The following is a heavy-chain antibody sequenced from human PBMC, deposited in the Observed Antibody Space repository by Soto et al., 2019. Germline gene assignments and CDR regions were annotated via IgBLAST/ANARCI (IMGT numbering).Heavy chain of an antibody. CDR1: GGTFNNYA. CDR3: ARGTSSSTSYYYYALDV. CDR2: IIPIFGSG. D-gene: IGHD1-7*01. V-gene: IGHV1-69*05. J-gene: IGHJ6*02. Sequence: QVLLEQSGAEVKRPGSSVRISCKASGGTFNNYAISWVRQAPGQGPEWVGGIIPIFGSGNYAQIFQDRVTITTDEVRTTAYMEMNSLTSEDTAIYFCARGTSSSTSYYYYALDVWGQGTTVTVSS.